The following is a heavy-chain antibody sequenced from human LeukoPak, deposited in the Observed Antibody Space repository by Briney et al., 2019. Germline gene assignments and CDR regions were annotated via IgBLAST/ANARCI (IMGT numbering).Heavy chain of an antibody. CDR2: INHSGST. Sequence: SETLSLTCTVSGGSISGYYWSWIRQPPGKGLEWIGEINHSGSTNYNPSLKSQVTISVDTSKNQFSLKLSSVTAADTAVYYCARGAPNTAMVTYYYYYMDVWGKGTTVTVSS. V-gene: IGHV4-34*01. J-gene: IGHJ6*03. CDR3: ARGAPNTAMVTYYYYYMDV. D-gene: IGHD5-18*01. CDR1: GGSISGYY.